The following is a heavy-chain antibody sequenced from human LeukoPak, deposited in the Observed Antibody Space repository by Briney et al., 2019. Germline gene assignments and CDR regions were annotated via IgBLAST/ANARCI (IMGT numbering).Heavy chain of an antibody. CDR1: GFAFSSYA. Sequence: GGSLRLSCAASGFAFSSYAMSWVRQAPGKGLEWVSAISGSGGSTYYADSVKGRSTISRDNSKNTLYLQMNSLRAEDTAVYYCAKDAYESSGYSHFDYWGQGTLVTVSS. CDR2: ISGSGGST. J-gene: IGHJ4*02. D-gene: IGHD3-22*01. CDR3: AKDAYESSGYSHFDY. V-gene: IGHV3-23*01.